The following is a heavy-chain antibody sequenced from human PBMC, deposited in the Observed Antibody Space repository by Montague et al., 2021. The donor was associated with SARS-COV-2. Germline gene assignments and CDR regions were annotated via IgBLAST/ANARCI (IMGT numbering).Heavy chain of an antibody. CDR3: ARHVSNLRAAVDYFDY. V-gene: IGHV4-39*01. Sequence: SETLSLTCLVSGGTISTDNLYWYWAWIRQPPGKGQEWIGSIFHNGDSYYNPSLNTRVTISIDTSRNHFSLSLTSVTAPDTAVYYCARHVSNLRAAVDYFDYWGQGTPVTVSS. CDR2: IFHNGDS. D-gene: IGHD5/OR15-5a*01. J-gene: IGHJ4*02. CDR1: GGTISTDNLYWY.